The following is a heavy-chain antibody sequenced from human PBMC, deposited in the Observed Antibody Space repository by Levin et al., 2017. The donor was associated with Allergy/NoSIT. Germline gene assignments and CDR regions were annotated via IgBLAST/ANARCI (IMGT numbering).Heavy chain of an antibody. J-gene: IGHJ6*02. Sequence: ASVKVSCKASGYTFTSYGISWVRQAPGQGLEWMGWISAYNGNTNYAQKLQGRVTMTTDTSTSTAYMELRSLRSDDTAVYYCARVGRQQLVLDYGMDVWGQGTTVTVSS. V-gene: IGHV1-18*01. CDR1: GYTFTSYG. CDR2: ISAYNGNT. D-gene: IGHD6-13*01. CDR3: ARVGRQQLVLDYGMDV.